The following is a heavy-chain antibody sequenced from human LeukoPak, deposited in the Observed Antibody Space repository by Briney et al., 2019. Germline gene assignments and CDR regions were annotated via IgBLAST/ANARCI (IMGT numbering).Heavy chain of an antibody. J-gene: IGHJ4*02. D-gene: IGHD6-19*01. CDR1: GGSFSGYY. V-gene: IGHV4-34*01. CDR2: INHSGST. Sequence: PSETLSLTCAVYGGSFSGYYWSWIRQPPGKGLDWIGEINHSGSTNYNPSLKSRVTISVDTSKNQFSLKLSSVTAADTAVYYCARGRVVVAGTLPFDYWGQGTLVTVSS. CDR3: ARGRVVVAGTLPFDY.